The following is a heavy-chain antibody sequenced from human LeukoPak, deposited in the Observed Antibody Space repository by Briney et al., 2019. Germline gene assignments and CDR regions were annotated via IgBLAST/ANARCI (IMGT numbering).Heavy chain of an antibody. V-gene: IGHV4-39*07. J-gene: IGHJ4*02. Sequence: PSETLSLTCTVSGGSISSSSYYWGWIRQPPGKGLEWIGSIYYSGSTYYNPSLKSRVTISVDTSKNQFSLKLSSVTAADTAVYYCARVDIVATNYYFDYWGQGTLVTVSS. D-gene: IGHD5-12*01. CDR3: ARVDIVATNYYFDY. CDR1: GGSISSSSYY. CDR2: IYYSGST.